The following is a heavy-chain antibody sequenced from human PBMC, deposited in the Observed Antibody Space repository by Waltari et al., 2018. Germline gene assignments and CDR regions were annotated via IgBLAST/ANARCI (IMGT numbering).Heavy chain of an antibody. D-gene: IGHD2-15*01. CDR2: IYYSGST. CDR3: ARLPSGGASHWFDP. J-gene: IGHJ5*02. Sequence: QLQLQESGPGLVKPSETLSLTFSVSGGSISRQSDYWGWIRQPPGKGLEYIGNIYYSGSTYYNPSLKSRVTISIDTSKNQFSLKLSSVTAADTAVYYCARLPSGGASHWFDPWGQGTLVTVSS. CDR1: GGSISRQSDY. V-gene: IGHV4-39*01.